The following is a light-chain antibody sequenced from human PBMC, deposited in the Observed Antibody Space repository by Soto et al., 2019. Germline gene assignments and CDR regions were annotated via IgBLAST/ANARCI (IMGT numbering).Light chain of an antibody. CDR3: QEYNNWPWT. V-gene: IGKV3-15*01. CDR1: HNISSN. CDR2: GAS. Sequence: EIVVTQSPATLSVSPGERATLSSRASHNISSNLAWYQQKPGQAPRLLIYGASTRATGIPARFSGSGSGTEFTLTISSLQSEDFAVYYCQEYNNWPWTFGQGTKVDIK. J-gene: IGKJ1*01.